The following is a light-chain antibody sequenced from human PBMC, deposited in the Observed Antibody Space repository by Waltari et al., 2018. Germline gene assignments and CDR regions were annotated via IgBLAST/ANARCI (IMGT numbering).Light chain of an antibody. V-gene: IGLV6-57*02. CDR2: KDS. Sequence: FTQPQSXSGXXGQTVTXSCTXSSGSIDSXYVQWYQQRPGNAPTTVIYKDSQRPSGVPDRFSGSIDSSSXSASLAISGLKSEDESDXYCQSADDXXNXVXGGGTRLTVL. CDR3: QSADDXXNXV. CDR1: SGSIDSXY. J-gene: IGLJ3*02.